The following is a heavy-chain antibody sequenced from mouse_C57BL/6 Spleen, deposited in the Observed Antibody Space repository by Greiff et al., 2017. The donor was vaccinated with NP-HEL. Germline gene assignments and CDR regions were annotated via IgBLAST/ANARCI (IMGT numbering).Heavy chain of an antibody. D-gene: IGHD1-1*02. J-gene: IGHJ2*01. V-gene: IGHV1-26*01. CDR2: INPNNGGT. CDR3: ARRTMVFDY. CDR1: GYTFTDYY. Sequence: VQLQQSGPELVKPGASVKISCKASGYTFTDYYMNWVKQSHGKSLEWIGDINPNNGGTSYNQKFKGKATLTVDKSSSTAYMELRSLTSEDSAVYYCARRTMVFDYWGQGTTLTVSS.